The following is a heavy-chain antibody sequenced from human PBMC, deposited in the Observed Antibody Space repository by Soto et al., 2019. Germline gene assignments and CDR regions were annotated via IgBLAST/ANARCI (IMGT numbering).Heavy chain of an antibody. Sequence: KTSETLSLTCTVSGGSIGNYYWTWIRQPPGKGLEWIGYIYYSGSTNYNPSLKSRVTMSVDTSKNQFSLKLSSVTAADTAVYYCAREAYYYHSGGYYFSYFDYWGQGTLVTAPQ. CDR2: IYYSGST. J-gene: IGHJ4*02. V-gene: IGHV4-59*01. CDR1: GGSIGNYY. D-gene: IGHD3-22*01. CDR3: AREAYYYHSGGYYFSYFDY.